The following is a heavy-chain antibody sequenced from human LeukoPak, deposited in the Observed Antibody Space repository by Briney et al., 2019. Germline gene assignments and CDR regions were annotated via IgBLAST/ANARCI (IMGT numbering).Heavy chain of an antibody. CDR1: GFTFNAYT. J-gene: IGHJ4*02. CDR3: ARGLVGAAFDY. V-gene: IGHV3-21*01. CDR2: MSSSRDYV. D-gene: IGHD1-26*01. Sequence: GGSLRLSCGASGFTFNAYTMHWVRQVPGKGLGWVSSMSSSRDYVFYADSVKGRFTIFRDNANQSLDLEMSSLRGEDTAIYYCARGLVGAAFDYWGRGTLVTVSS.